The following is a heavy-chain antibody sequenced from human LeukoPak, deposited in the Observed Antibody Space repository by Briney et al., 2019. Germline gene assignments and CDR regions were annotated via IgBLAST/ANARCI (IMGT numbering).Heavy chain of an antibody. CDR3: ARRAGAYSHPYDY. J-gene: IGHJ4*02. CDR1: GFTVSSDS. V-gene: IGHV3-53*01. Sequence: GGSLRLSCTVSGFTVSSDSMSWVRPAPGKGLEWVPFIYSGGSTHYSDSVKGRFTISRDNSKNTLYLQMNSLRAEDTAVYYCARRAGAYSHPYDYWGQGTLVTVSS. D-gene: IGHD4/OR15-4a*01. CDR2: IYSGGST.